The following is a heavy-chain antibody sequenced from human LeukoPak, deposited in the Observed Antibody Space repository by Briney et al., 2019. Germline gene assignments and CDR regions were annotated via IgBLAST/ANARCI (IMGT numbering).Heavy chain of an antibody. J-gene: IGHJ4*02. V-gene: IGHV4-4*07. CDR1: GGSISSYY. CDR2: IYTSGST. Sequence: SETLSLPCTVSGGSISSYYWSWIRQPAGKGLEWIGRIYTSGSTNYNPSLKSRVTMSVDTSKNQFSLKLSSVTAADTAVYYCARDLSRNRVNYSFDYWGQGTLVTVSS. D-gene: IGHD4-11*01. CDR3: ARDLSRNRVNYSFDY.